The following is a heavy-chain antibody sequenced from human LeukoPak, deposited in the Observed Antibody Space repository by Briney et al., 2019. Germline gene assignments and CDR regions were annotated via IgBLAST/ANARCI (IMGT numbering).Heavy chain of an antibody. CDR1: GYRFTSYW. V-gene: IGHV5-51*01. CDR3: ARGDYYDSSGYLGI. J-gene: IGHJ4*02. D-gene: IGHD3-22*01. Sequence: GESLQISCQGSGYRFTSYWIGRVRPMPGKGLEWMGIIYPGDSDTRYSPSFQGQVTISADKSISTAYLQWSSLKASDTAMYYCARGDYYDSSGYLGIWGQGTLVTVSS. CDR2: IYPGDSDT.